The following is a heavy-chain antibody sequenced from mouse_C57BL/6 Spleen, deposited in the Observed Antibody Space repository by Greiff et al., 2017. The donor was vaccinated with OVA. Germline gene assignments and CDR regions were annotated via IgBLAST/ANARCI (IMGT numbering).Heavy chain of an antibody. Sequence: EVKLMESGGGLVKPGGSLKLSCAASGFTFSDYGMHWVRQAPEKGLEWVAYISSGSSTIYYADTVNGRFTISRDNAKNTLFLQMTSLRSEDTAMYYCARSDYTWFAYWGQGTLVTVSA. CDR2: ISSGSSTI. V-gene: IGHV5-17*01. CDR3: ARSDYTWFAY. J-gene: IGHJ3*01. CDR1: GFTFSDYG. D-gene: IGHD2-4*01.